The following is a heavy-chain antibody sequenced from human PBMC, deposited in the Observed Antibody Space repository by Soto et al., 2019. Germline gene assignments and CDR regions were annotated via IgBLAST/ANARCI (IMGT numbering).Heavy chain of an antibody. CDR3: ARDSVLWFGELLSRDYYYYYGMDV. CDR2: ISSSSSYI. V-gene: IGHV3-21*01. J-gene: IGHJ6*02. CDR1: GFTFSGYS. Sequence: GGSLRLSCAASGFTFSGYSMNWVRQAPGKGLEWVSSISSSSSYIYYADSVKGRFTISRDNAKNSLYLQMNSLRAEDTAVYYCARDSVLWFGELLSRDYYYYYGMDVWGQGTTVTVSS. D-gene: IGHD3-10*01.